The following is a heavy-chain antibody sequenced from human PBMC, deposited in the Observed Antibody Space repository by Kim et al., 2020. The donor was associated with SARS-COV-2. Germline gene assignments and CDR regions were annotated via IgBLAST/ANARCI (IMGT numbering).Heavy chain of an antibody. D-gene: IGHD1-26*01. CDR3: AKDLGGGSYWYYYYGMDV. J-gene: IGHJ6*02. V-gene: IGHV3-23*01. Sequence: KGRFTISKDNAKNTLYLQMNSLRAEETAVYYCAKDLGGGSYWYYYYGMDVWGQGTTVTVSS.